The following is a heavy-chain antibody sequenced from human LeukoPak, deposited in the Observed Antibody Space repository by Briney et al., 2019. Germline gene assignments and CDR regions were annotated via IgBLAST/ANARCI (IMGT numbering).Heavy chain of an antibody. V-gene: IGHV3-9*01. CDR1: GFTFDDYA. D-gene: IGHD2-15*01. CDR2: ISWNSGSI. CDR3: AKDWRQLPRGYFDY. J-gene: IGHJ4*02. Sequence: GGSLRLSCAASGFTFDDYAMHWVRQAPGKGLEWVSGISWNSGSIGYADSVKGRFTISRDNAKNSLYLQMNSLRAEDTALYYCAKDWRQLPRGYFDYRGQGTLVTVSS.